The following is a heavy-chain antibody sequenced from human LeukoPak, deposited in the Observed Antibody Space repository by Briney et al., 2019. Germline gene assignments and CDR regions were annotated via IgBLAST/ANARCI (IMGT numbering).Heavy chain of an antibody. V-gene: IGHV4-38-2*01. CDR3: ARHGSPELRYFDWLIYTGDY. Sequence: PSETLSLTCAVSGYSFSSGYYSGCRQQPPGKGQGWFGSIYHSGSTYYDPSLKSRVTISVDTSKNQFSLKLSSVTAADTAVYYCARHGSPELRYFDWLIYTGDYWGQGTLVTVSS. D-gene: IGHD3-9*01. J-gene: IGHJ4*02. CDR1: GYSFSSGYY. CDR2: IYHSGST.